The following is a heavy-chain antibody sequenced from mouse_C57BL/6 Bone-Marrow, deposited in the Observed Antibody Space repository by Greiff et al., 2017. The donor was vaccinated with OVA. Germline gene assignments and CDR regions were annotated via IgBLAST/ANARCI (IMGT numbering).Heavy chain of an antibody. CDR1: GFSLTSYA. CDR2: IWTGGGT. Sequence: VKLLESGPGLVAPSQSLSITCTVSGFSLTSYAISWVRQPPGKGLEWLGVIWTGGGTNYNSALKSRLSISKDNSKSQVFLKMNSLQTDDTARYYCARGRDSSGPYYFDYWGQGTTLTVSS. V-gene: IGHV2-9-1*01. J-gene: IGHJ2*01. CDR3: ARGRDSSGPYYFDY. D-gene: IGHD3-2*02.